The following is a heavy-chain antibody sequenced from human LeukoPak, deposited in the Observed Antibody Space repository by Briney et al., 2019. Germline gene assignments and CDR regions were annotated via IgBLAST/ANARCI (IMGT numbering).Heavy chain of an antibody. CDR1: GFTFSSTT. D-gene: IGHD3-10*01. Sequence: GGSLRLSCTASGFTFSSTTMGWVRQAPGRGLEWVSSITAIDGRTYYADSVKGRFTISRDNSKNTLYLQMNSLRAEDTAVYYCAKYPYGSGSYYYYGMDVWGQGTTVTVSS. J-gene: IGHJ6*02. V-gene: IGHV3-23*01. CDR2: ITAIDGRT. CDR3: AKYPYGSGSYYYYGMDV.